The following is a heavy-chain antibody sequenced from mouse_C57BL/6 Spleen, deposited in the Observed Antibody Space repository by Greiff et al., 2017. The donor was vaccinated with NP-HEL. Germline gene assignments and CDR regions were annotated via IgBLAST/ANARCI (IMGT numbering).Heavy chain of an antibody. V-gene: IGHV5-4*01. CDR3: ARDRGLRPVYAMDY. CDR2: ISDGGSYT. J-gene: IGHJ4*01. Sequence: EVKLVESGGGLVKPGGSLKLSCAASGFTFSSYAMSWVRQTPEKRLEWVATISDGGSYTYYPDNVKGRFTISRDNAKNNLYLQMSHLKSEDTAMYYCARDRGLRPVYAMDYWGQGTSVTVSS. CDR1: GFTFSSYA. D-gene: IGHD1-2*01.